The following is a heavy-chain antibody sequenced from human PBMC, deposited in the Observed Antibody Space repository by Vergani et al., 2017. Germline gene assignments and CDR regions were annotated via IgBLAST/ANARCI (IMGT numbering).Heavy chain of an antibody. J-gene: IGHJ5*02. CDR3: AREGYDILTGYYDNWFDP. Sequence: QVQLVQSGAEVKKPGASVKVSCKASGYTFTGYYMHWVRQAPVQGLEWMGWINPNSGGTNYAQKFQGRVTMTRDTSISTAYMELSRLRSDDTAVYYCAREGYDILTGYYDNWFDPWGQGTLVTVSS. D-gene: IGHD3-9*01. CDR1: GYTFTGYY. CDR2: INPNSGGT. V-gene: IGHV1-2*02.